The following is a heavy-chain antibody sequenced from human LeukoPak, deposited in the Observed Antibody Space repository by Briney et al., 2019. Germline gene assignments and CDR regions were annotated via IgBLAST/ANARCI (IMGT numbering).Heavy chain of an antibody. CDR1: GGTLSSYA. V-gene: IGHV1-69*13. J-gene: IGHJ6*02. CDR3: ASGPIGYSGYEYGMDV. CDR2: IIPIFGTA. D-gene: IGHD5-12*01. Sequence: SVKVSCKASGGTLSSYAISWVRQAPGQGLEWMGGIIPIFGTANYAQKFQGRVTITADESTSTAYMELSSLRSEDTAVYYCASGPIGYSGYEYGMDVWGQGTTVTVSS.